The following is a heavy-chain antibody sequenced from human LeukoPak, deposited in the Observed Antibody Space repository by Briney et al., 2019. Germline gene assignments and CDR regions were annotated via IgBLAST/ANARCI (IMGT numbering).Heavy chain of an antibody. CDR1: GGTFSSYA. CDR3: ARDVGFGELFYWFDP. CDR2: IIPIFGTA. D-gene: IGHD3-10*01. V-gene: IGHV1-69*05. Sequence: SVKVSCKASGGTFSSYAISWVRQAPGQGLEWMGGIIPIFGTANYAQKFQGRVTMTTDTTTSTAYMELRSLRSDDTAVYYCARDVGFGELFYWFDPWGQGTLVTVSS. J-gene: IGHJ5*02.